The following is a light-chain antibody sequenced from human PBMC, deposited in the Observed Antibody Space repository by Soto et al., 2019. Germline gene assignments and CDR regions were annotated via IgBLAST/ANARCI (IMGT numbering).Light chain of an antibody. Sequence: DIQVTQSPSSLSASVGDTVTITCRTSQSISSYLSWYQQKPGKATNLIIYAASSLQSGVPSRFSGSGSGTDFTLTISSLQPEDFANYYCQQANSFLSITFGQGTRLEIK. V-gene: IGKV1-12*01. CDR1: QSISSY. CDR2: AAS. CDR3: QQANSFLSIT. J-gene: IGKJ5*01.